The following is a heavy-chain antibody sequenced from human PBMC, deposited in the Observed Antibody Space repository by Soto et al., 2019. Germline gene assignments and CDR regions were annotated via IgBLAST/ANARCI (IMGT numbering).Heavy chain of an antibody. CDR3: ARGLIVWFGELSRRGGYYYYMDV. CDR1: GGSFSGYQ. V-gene: IGHV4-34*01. CDR2: INDSGNI. D-gene: IGHD3-10*01. J-gene: IGHJ6*03. Sequence: QVQLQQWGAGLLKPSETLSLTCAVYGGSFSGYQWSWIRQTPGKGLEWIGEINDSGNINYNPSLKSRVTILVDTAKKQSYLKLSSVTAADTAVYYCARGLIVWFGELSRRGGYYYYMDVWGKGTTVTVSS.